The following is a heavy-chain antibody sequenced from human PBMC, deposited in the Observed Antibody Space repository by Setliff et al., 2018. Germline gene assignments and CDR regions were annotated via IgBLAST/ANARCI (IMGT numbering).Heavy chain of an antibody. J-gene: IGHJ4*02. CDR1: GFTFSDYG. V-gene: IGHV3-30*02. Sequence: GGSLRLSCTASGFTFSDYGMHWVRQAPGKGLEWVAFIRYDGSNKYYADSVKGRFTISRDNSKNTLYLQMNSLRAEDTAVYYCAKDSLSGWSAVDYWGQGTLVTVSS. CDR2: IRYDGSNK. CDR3: AKDSLSGWSAVDY. D-gene: IGHD6-19*01.